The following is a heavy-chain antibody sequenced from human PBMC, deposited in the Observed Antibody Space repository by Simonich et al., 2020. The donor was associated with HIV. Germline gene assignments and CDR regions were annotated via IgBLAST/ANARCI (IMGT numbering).Heavy chain of an antibody. V-gene: IGHV3-9*03. Sequence: EVQLVESGGGLVQPGRSLRLSCAASGFTFDDYAMHWVRQAPGKGLEWVSGNSWNSGSIGYADSVKGRFTISRDNAKNSLYLQMNSLRAEDMALYYCAKDRYSSSSGSFDYWGQGTLVTVSS. J-gene: IGHJ4*02. D-gene: IGHD6-6*01. CDR1: GFTFDDYA. CDR2: NSWNSGSI. CDR3: AKDRYSSSSGSFDY.